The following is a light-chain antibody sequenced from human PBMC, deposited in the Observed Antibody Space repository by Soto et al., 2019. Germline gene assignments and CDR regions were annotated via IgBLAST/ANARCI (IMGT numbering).Light chain of an antibody. CDR1: HDVSTF. V-gene: IGKV1-39*01. CDR2: AAS. CDR3: QQSFNSPT. J-gene: IGKJ2*01. Sequence: IQMTQSPSSLSASIGDRVTITCRASHDVSTFLNWYQQKPGKAPKLLIYAASSLQTGVPSTFSGSGSGTDLTLTISSLQREDIATYFCQQSFNSPTFGQGTKLEIK.